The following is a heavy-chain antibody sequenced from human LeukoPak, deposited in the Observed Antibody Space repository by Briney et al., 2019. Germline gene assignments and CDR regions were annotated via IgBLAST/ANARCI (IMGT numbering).Heavy chain of an antibody. D-gene: IGHD2-2*01. CDR3: ARDRDLGYCSSTSCYAWANWFDP. CDR1: GGTFSSYA. J-gene: IGHJ5*02. V-gene: IGHV1-69*04. Sequence: SVKVSCKAFGGTFSSYAISWVRQAPGQGLEWMGRIIPILGIANYAQKSQGRVTITADKSTSTAYMELSSLRSEDTAVYYCARDRDLGYCSSTSCYAWANWFDPWGQGTLVTVSS. CDR2: IIPILGIA.